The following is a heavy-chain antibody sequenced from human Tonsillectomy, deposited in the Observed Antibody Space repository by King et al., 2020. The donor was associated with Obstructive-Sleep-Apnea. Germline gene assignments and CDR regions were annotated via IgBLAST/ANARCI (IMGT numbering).Heavy chain of an antibody. CDR2: ISSSSSTI. V-gene: IGHV3-48*01. Sequence: VQLVESGGGLVQPGGSLRLSCAASGFTFSSYSMNWVRQAPGKGLEWVSYISSSSSTIYYADSVKGRFTISRDNAKNSLYLQMNSLRAEDTAVYYCAREREGDYDILTGRWYFDLWGRGTLVTVSS. CDR3: AREREGDYDILTGRWYFDL. D-gene: IGHD3-9*01. CDR1: GFTFSSYS. J-gene: IGHJ2*01.